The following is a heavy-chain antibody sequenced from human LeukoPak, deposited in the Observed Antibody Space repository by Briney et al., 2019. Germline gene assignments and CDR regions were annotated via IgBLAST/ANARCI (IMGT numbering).Heavy chain of an antibody. CDR1: GGSISSSSYY. CDR2: IYYSGST. V-gene: IGHV4-39*06. D-gene: IGHD6-13*01. J-gene: IGHJ6*03. CDR3: ARASYSSSWRYYYYYYYMDV. Sequence: SETLSLTCTVSGGSISSSSYYWGWIRQPPGKGLEWIGSIYYSGSTYYNPSLKSRVTISVDTSKNQFALKLSSVTAADTAVYYCARASYSSSWRYYYYYYYMDVWGKGTTVTVSS.